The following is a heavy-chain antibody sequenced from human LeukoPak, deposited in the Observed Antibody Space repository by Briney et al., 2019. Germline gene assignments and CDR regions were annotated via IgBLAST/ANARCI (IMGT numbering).Heavy chain of an antibody. Sequence: SETLSLTCTVSGGSISSYYWSWIRQPPGKGLEWIGYIYHSGSTNYNPSLKSRITISLDTSKNQFSLQLSSVTAADAAVYYCARGGSVVAFRYYFDYWGQGTLVTVSS. J-gene: IGHJ4*02. V-gene: IGHV4-59*01. CDR3: ARGGSVVAFRYYFDY. CDR2: IYHSGST. CDR1: GGSISSYY. D-gene: IGHD2-21*01.